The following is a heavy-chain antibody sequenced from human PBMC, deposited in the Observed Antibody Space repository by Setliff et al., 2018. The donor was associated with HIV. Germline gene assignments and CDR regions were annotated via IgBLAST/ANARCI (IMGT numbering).Heavy chain of an antibody. CDR2: INTVNGNT. J-gene: IGHJ4*02. Sequence: ASVKVSCKDSGYIFTMYTMYWVRQAPGQRLEWMGRINTVNGNTKYSQNFQGRVTITRDTSANTANMELSSLRSEDTAVYYCAREPAGSGSGSFGFWGQGTLVTVSS. CDR1: GYIFTMYT. D-gene: IGHD3-10*01. V-gene: IGHV1-3*04. CDR3: AREPAGSGSGSFGF.